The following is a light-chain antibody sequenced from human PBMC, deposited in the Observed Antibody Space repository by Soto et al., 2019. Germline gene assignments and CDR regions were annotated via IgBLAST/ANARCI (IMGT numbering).Light chain of an antibody. V-gene: IGLV2-8*01. Sequence: QSALTQPPSASGSPGQSVTISCTGTSSDVGGYNFVSWYQQSPGKAPKLIIYDVRKRPSGVPDRFSGSKSGNTASLTVSGLQADDEADYYCSSYAGNSNFVFGPGTKLTVL. CDR2: DVR. CDR3: SSYAGNSNFV. J-gene: IGLJ1*01. CDR1: SSDVGGYNF.